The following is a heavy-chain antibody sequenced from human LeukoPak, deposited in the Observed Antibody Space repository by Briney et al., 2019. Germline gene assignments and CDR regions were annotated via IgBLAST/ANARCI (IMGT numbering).Heavy chain of an antibody. V-gene: IGHV4-59*01. J-gene: IGHJ5*02. Sequence: SETLSLTCTVSGGSISSYYWSWIRQPPGKGLEWIGYIYYSGSTNYNPSLKSRVTISVDTSKNQFSLKLSSVTAADTAVYYCARVVKDYGGNSGWFDLWGQGTLVTVSS. CDR3: ARVVKDYGGNSGWFDL. CDR1: GGSISSYY. D-gene: IGHD4-23*01. CDR2: IYYSGST.